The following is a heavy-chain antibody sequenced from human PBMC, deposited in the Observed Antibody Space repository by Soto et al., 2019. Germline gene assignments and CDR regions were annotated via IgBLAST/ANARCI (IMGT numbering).Heavy chain of an antibody. CDR1: GFMFSNYA. J-gene: IGHJ4*02. D-gene: IGHD4-17*01. Sequence: GGSLRLSCAASGFMFSNYAMHWVRQAPGRGLEWVAVIWYDGNREFYADSLKGRFTISRDNAKNSLYLQMNSLRAEDTAVYYCARDKYGDYASDYWGQGTLVTVSS. CDR2: IWYDGNRE. V-gene: IGHV3-33*01. CDR3: ARDKYGDYASDY.